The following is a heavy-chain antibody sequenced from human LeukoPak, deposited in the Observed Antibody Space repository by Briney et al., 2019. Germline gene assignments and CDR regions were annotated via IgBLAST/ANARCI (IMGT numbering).Heavy chain of an antibody. CDR2: AYYSGST. CDR1: GGSISSYY. CDR3: ARTLQNGDYVLSYYFDY. Sequence: SETLSLTCTVSGGSISSYYWSWIRQPPGKGLEWIGDAYYSGSTNYNPSLKSRVTISVDTSKNQFSLKLSSVTAADTAVYYCARTLQNGDYVLSYYFDYWGQGTLVTVSS. V-gene: IGHV4-59*08. D-gene: IGHD4-17*01. J-gene: IGHJ4*02.